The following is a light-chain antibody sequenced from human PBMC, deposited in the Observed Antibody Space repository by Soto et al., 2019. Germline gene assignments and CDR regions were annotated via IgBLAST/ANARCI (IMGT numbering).Light chain of an antibody. CDR3: QQHGTSPYT. J-gene: IGKJ2*01. V-gene: IGKV3-20*01. CDR1: QSVSSNY. Sequence: EIVMTQSPGTLSLSPGETATLSCRASQSVSSNYVAWFHQKPGQAPRLLIYGASSRATGVPDRFSASGSGTDFILTISRLEPEDVAVYYCQQHGTSPYTFGQGTVLEIK. CDR2: GAS.